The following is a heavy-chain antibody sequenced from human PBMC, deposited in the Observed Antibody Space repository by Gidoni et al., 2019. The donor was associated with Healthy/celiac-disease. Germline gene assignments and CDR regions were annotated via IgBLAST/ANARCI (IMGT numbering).Heavy chain of an antibody. CDR2: ISGSGGST. CDR1: GFTVSSYA. J-gene: IGHJ4*02. D-gene: IGHD6-13*01. Sequence: VQLLEPGGGSVQPGGSVRLSCAASGFTVSSYAMSWVGQAPGKGLEWVSAISGSGGSTYYADSVKGRFTISRDNSKNTLYLQMNSLRSEDTAVYYCAKDRQQLPRGYFDYWGQGTLVTVSS. V-gene: IGHV3-23*01. CDR3: AKDRQQLPRGYFDY.